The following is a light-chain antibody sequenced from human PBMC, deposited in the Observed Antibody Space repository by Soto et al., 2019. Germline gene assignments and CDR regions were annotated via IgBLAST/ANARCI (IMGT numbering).Light chain of an antibody. Sequence: VFSLSPSTVTLTPGERATLSCRASHSVSSCLAWYQQKPGQSPRLLIYDTSNRATGIPARFSGSGSGTDFTLTISSLEPEDFAVYYCQQRTNWRITSGQGARLAIK. CDR1: HSVSSC. V-gene: IGKV3-11*01. J-gene: IGKJ5*01. CDR3: QQRTNWRIT. CDR2: DTS.